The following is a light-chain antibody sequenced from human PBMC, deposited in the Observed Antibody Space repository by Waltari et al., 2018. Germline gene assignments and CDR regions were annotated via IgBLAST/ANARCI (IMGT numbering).Light chain of an antibody. J-gene: IGKJ1*01. V-gene: IGKV1-5*03. CDR2: GAS. CDR1: QSITTS. CDR3: QQYKSYKT. Sequence: DIQMTQSPSTLSASVGDTVIISCWASQSITTSLAWYQQKPGKAPDVLIYGASNLESGVPSRFRGSGSGTEFTLTISSLQPDDFATYYCQQYKSYKTFGQGTRVEIK.